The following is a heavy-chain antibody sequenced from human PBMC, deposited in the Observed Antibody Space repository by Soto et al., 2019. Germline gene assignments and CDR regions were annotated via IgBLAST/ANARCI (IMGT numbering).Heavy chain of an antibody. CDR3: ARGGSCISGRCPPRH. J-gene: IGHJ1*01. D-gene: IGHD2-2*01. V-gene: IGHV3-30-3*01. CDR1: GFIFSTDA. Sequence: QVQLMESGGSVVQPGRSLRLSCAASGFIFSTDALHCVRQAPGKGLEWVAIISYDGSNKNIADSVKGRFTLSRDNSRSTPYLQMNSLRAEDTATYYGARGGSCISGRCPPRHWGQGTLVTVSS. CDR2: ISYDGSNK.